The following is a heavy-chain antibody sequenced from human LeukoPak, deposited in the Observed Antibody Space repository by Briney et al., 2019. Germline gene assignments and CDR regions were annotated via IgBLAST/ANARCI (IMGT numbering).Heavy chain of an antibody. V-gene: IGHV1-2*02. D-gene: IGHD2-2*01. CDR3: ASDRCSSTSCFPFDY. CDR1: GYTFTGYY. J-gene: IGHJ4*02. CDR2: INPNSGGT. Sequence: GASVKVSCKASGYTFTGYYMHWVRQAPGQGLEWMGWINPNSGGTNYAQKFQGRVTMTRDTSISTAYMELSRLRSDDTAVYYCASDRCSSTSCFPFDYWGQGTLVTVSS.